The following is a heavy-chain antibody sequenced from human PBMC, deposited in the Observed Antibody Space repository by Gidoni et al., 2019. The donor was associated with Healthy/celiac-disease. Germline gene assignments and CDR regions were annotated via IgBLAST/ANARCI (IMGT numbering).Heavy chain of an antibody. CDR1: GFTFSSYD. V-gene: IGHV3-13*01. CDR2: IGTAGDT. Sequence: EVQLVESGGGLVQPGGSLRLACAASGFTFSSYDMHWVRQATGKGLEWVSAIGTAGDTYYPGSVKGRFTISRENAKNSLYLQMNSLRAEDTAVYYCARVAPITILGFANYYMDVWGKGTTVTVSS. J-gene: IGHJ6*03. CDR3: ARVAPITILGFANYYMDV. D-gene: IGHD3-9*01.